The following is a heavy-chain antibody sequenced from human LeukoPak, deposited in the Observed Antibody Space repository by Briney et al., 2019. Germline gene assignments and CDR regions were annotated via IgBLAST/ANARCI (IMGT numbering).Heavy chain of an antibody. D-gene: IGHD6-13*01. V-gene: IGHV4-39*01. CDR3: ARFRKYSSSWYCFDY. CDR1: GGSISRSYYY. Sequence: PSETLSLTCTVSGGSISRSYYYWGWIRQPPGKGLEWIGTIYYSGKTFYNPSLKSRVTISVDTSKNQFSLKLSSVTAADTAVYYCARFRKYSSSWYCFDYWGQGTLVTVSS. J-gene: IGHJ4*02. CDR2: IYYSGKT.